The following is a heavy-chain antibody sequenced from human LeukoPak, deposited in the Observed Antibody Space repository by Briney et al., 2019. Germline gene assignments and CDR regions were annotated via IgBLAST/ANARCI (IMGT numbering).Heavy chain of an antibody. J-gene: IGHJ4*02. CDR2: INHSGST. CDR3: ARERKYYYDSSGDFGY. CDR1: GGSFSGYY. Sequence: SETLSLTCAVYGGSFSGYYWSWIRQPPGKGLEWIGEINHSGSTNYNPSLKSRVTISVDTSKNQFSLKLSSVTAADTAVYYCARERKYYYDSSGDFGYWGQGTLVTVSS. D-gene: IGHD3-22*01. V-gene: IGHV4-34*01.